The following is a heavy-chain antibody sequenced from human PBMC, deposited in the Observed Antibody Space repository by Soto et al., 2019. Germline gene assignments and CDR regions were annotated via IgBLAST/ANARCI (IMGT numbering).Heavy chain of an antibody. J-gene: IGHJ4*02. V-gene: IGHV4-61*01. CDR2: IYYSGST. CDR1: GGSVSSGSYY. CDR3: ARGAGGSYPNYFDY. Sequence: QVQLQESGPGLVTPSETLSLTCTVSGGSVSSGSYYWSWIRQPPGKGLEWIGYIYYSGSTNYNPSLKSRVTISVDTSKNQFSLKLSSVTAADTAVYYWARGAGGSYPNYFDYWGQGTLVTVSS. D-gene: IGHD1-26*01.